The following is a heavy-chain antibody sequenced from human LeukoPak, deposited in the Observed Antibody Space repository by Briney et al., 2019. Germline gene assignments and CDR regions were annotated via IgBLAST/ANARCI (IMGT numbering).Heavy chain of an antibody. CDR2: IYTSGST. V-gene: IGHV4-61*02. D-gene: IGHD6-13*01. CDR3: ARLHSAHSSNS. CDR1: GGSISSGSYY. Sequence: SETLSLTCTVSGGSISSGSYYWSWIRQPAGKGLEWIGRIYTSGSTNYNPSLKSRVTISVDTSKNQFSLKLSSVTAADTAVYYCARLHSAHSSNSWGQGTLVTVSS. J-gene: IGHJ4*02.